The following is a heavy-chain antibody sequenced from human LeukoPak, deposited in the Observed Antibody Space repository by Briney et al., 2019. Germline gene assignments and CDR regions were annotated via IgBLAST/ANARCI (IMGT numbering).Heavy chain of an antibody. CDR2: ISSSGSTI. V-gene: IGHV3-11*04. CDR3: ARGFPYPGTYYGYFDY. Sequence: PGGSLRLSCAASGFTFSDYYMTWIRQAPGKGLEWVSYISSSGSTIYYAGSVKGRFTISRDNAKNSLYLQMNSLRAEDTAVYYCARGFPYPGTYYGYFDYWGQGTLVTVSS. CDR1: GFTFSDYY. D-gene: IGHD1-26*01. J-gene: IGHJ4*02.